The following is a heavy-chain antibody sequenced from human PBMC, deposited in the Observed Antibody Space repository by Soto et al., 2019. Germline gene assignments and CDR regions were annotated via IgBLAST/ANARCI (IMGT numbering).Heavy chain of an antibody. V-gene: IGHV1-3*01. CDR3: ARDGAVAGNANFDY. Sequence: QVQLVQSGAEVKKPGASVKVSCKASGYTFTNYAIHWVRQGLGQRLEWMGWINAGNTNTKYSQKFQGRVTISRDTSASTAYMELSSLRSEDTAVYYCARDGAVAGNANFDYWGQGTLVTVSS. CDR2: INAGNTNT. D-gene: IGHD6-19*01. CDR1: GYTFTNYA. J-gene: IGHJ4*02.